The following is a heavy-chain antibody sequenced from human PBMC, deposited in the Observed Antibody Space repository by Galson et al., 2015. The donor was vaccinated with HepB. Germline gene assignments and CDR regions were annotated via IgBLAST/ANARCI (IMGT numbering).Heavy chain of an antibody. CDR3: ARDKKDGLTMVLDI. CDR1: GYTFTTYH. D-gene: IGHD4/OR15-4a*01. CDR2: INPSGGSA. J-gene: IGHJ4*02. Sequence: SVKVSCKASGYTFTTYHIHWVRQGPGQGLEWMGIINPSGGSANYARKFRDRVTMTRDTATGTVYMELNNLRSEDTGVYYCARDKKDGLTMVLDIWGQGSLVTVSS. V-gene: IGHV1-46*01.